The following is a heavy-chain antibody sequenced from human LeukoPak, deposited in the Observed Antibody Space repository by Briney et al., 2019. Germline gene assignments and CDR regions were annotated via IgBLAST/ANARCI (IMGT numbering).Heavy chain of an antibody. Sequence: GGSLRLSCAASGFTFTSYAMNWVRQAPGKGLEWVSAISGSGGSTYYADSVKGRFTISRDNSKNTLYLQMNSLRAEDTAVYYCAKDRGVHYYGSERGLYNWFDPWGQGTLVTVSS. D-gene: IGHD3-10*01. CDR2: ISGSGGST. V-gene: IGHV3-23*01. CDR1: GFTFTSYA. CDR3: AKDRGVHYYGSERGLYNWFDP. J-gene: IGHJ5*02.